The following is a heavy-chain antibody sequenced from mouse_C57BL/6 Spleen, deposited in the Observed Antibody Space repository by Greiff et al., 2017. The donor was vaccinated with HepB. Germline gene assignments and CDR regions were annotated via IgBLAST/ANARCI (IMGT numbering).Heavy chain of an antibody. CDR2: ISDGGSYT. Sequence: EVQLVESGGGLVKPGGSLKLSCAASGFTFSSYAMSWVRQTPEKRLEWVATISDGGSYTYYPDNVKGRFTISRDNAKNNLYLQMSHLKSEDTAMYYCARDLGTGGFDYWGQGTTLTVSS. D-gene: IGHD3-3*01. J-gene: IGHJ2*01. V-gene: IGHV5-4*01. CDR3: ARDLGTGGFDY. CDR1: GFTFSSYA.